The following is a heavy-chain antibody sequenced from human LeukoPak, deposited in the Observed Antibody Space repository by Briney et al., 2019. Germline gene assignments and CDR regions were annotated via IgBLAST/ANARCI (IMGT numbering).Heavy chain of an antibody. CDR3: ARGSHDY. V-gene: IGHV3-7*01. CDR2: INQDGSEK. Sequence: GGSLRLSCAVFGFTFSSYWVSWVRQAPGKGLEWVANINQDGSEKYYVDSVKGRFAISRDNAKNSLYLQMNSLRAEDTAVYYCARGSHDYWGQGTLVTVSS. CDR1: GFTFSSYW. J-gene: IGHJ4*02.